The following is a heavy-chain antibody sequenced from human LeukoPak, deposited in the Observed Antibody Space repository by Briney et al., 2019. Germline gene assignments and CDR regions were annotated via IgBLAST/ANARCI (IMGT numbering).Heavy chain of an antibody. D-gene: IGHD6-13*01. CDR1: GFTFSSYA. Sequence: GGSLRLSCAASGFTFSSYAMSWVRQAPGKGLEWGSTINSGGNTYYADSMKGRLTISRDNSKNTLFLQMNSLRVEDTGVYYCSKDPPISAAGPRYSDRWGQGTLVTVSS. CDR2: INSGGNT. CDR3: SKDPPISAAGPRYSDR. V-gene: IGHV3-23*01. J-gene: IGHJ4*02.